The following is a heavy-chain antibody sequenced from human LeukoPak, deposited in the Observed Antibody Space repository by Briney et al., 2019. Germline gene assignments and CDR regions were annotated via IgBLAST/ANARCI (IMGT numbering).Heavy chain of an antibody. J-gene: IGHJ4*02. Sequence: SETLSLTCTVSGGSISSGSYYWSWIRQPAGKGLERIGRIYTSGGTNYNPSLKSRVIISVDTSKNQFSLKLSSVTAADTAVYYCARDYDLWSGYSDYWGQGTLVTVSS. CDR1: GGSISSGSYY. D-gene: IGHD3-3*01. CDR2: IYTSGGT. V-gene: IGHV4-61*02. CDR3: ARDYDLWSGYSDY.